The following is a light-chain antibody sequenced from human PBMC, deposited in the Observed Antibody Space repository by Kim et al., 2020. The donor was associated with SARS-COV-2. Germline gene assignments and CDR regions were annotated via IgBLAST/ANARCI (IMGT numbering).Light chain of an antibody. V-gene: IGKV3-20*01. CDR3: QQYGSSGT. Sequence: EIVLTQSPGTLSLSPGERATLSCRASQGIVNSYLAWYQQKPGQAPRLLIFGASSRATGVPGRFSGSGSGTDFTHSIRRLEPEGCAVLYCQQYGSSGTFRQGTRREIK. CDR2: GAS. CDR1: QGIVNSY. J-gene: IGKJ5*01.